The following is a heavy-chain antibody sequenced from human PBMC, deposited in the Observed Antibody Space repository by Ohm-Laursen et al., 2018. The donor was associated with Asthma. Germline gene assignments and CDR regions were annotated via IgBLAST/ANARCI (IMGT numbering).Heavy chain of an antibody. CDR2: ISYDGSNK. CDR3: ARDGTGGWFDP. CDR1: GFTFSSYA. D-gene: IGHD3-10*01. Sequence: SQRLSCAASGFTFSSYAMHWVRQAPGKGLEWVAVISYDGSNKYYADSVKGRFTISRDNSKNTLYLQMNSLRAEDTAVYYCARDGTGGWFDPWGQGTLVTVSS. J-gene: IGHJ5*02. V-gene: IGHV3-30-3*01.